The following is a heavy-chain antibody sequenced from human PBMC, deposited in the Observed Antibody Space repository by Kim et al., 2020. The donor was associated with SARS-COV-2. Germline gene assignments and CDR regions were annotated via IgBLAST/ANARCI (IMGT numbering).Heavy chain of an antibody. Sequence: ASVKVSCKASGYTFTSYYMHWVRQAPGQGLKWMGIINPSGGSTSYAQKFQGRVTMTRDTSTSTVYMELSSLRSEDTAVYYCARSLLIAVAGRAVGYWGQGTLVTVSS. J-gene: IGHJ4*02. CDR2: INPSGGST. V-gene: IGHV1-46*01. CDR3: ARSLLIAVAGRAVGY. CDR1: GYTFTSYY. D-gene: IGHD6-19*01.